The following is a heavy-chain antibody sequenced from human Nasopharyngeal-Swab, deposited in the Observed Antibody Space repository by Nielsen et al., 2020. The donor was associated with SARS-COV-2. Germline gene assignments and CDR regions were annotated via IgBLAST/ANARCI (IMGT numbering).Heavy chain of an antibody. J-gene: IGHJ6*02. D-gene: IGHD3-22*01. CDR2: ININTGNP. V-gene: IGHV7-4-1*02. CDR3: ARWFYGMDV. Sequence: ASVKVSCKASGYTFTNYGMNWVRQAPGQGLEWMGWININTGNPMYAQGLTGRFVFSFDTSVNTAYLQISGLRADDIAVYYCARWFYGMDVWGQGTTVTVSS. CDR1: GYTFTNYG.